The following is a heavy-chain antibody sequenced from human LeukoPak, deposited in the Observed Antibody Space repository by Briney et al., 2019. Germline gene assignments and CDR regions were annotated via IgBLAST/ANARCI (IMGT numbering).Heavy chain of an antibody. V-gene: IGHV3-48*04. CDR2: ISSGSSTI. D-gene: IGHD6-13*01. Sequence: GGSLRLSSAASGFTFSSYSMSWVRQAPGKGLEWVSYISSGSSTIYYADSVKGRFTISRDNAKNSLYLQMNSLRAEDTAGYYCARGGYSSSWYWVYWGQGTLVTVSS. J-gene: IGHJ4*02. CDR3: ARGGYSSSWYWVY. CDR1: GFTFSSYS.